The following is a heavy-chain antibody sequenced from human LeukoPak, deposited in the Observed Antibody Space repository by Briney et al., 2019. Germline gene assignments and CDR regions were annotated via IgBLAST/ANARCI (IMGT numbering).Heavy chain of an antibody. CDR1: GGSFSGYY. D-gene: IGHD3-16*01. J-gene: IGHJ5*02. Sequence: SETLSLTCAVYGGSFSGYYWSWIRQPPGKGLEWIGEINHSGSTNYNPSLKSRVTISVDTSKNQFSLKLSSVTAADTAFYYCVKDRGLGRGFDPWGQGTMVTVSS. CDR2: INHSGST. V-gene: IGHV4-34*01. CDR3: VKDRGLGRGFDP.